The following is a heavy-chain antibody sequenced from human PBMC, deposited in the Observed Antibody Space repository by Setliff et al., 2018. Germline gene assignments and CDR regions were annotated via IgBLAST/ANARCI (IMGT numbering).Heavy chain of an antibody. Sequence: GESLKISCAASGFTFSDYYMSWIRQAPGKGLEWVSYISSSGSTIYYADSVKGRFTISRDNAKNSLYLQMNSLRAEDTAVYYCASSGYYYGGDYWGQGTLVTVSS. CDR2: ISSSGSTI. CDR3: ASSGYYYGGDY. J-gene: IGHJ4*02. V-gene: IGHV3-11*04. CDR1: GFTFSDYY. D-gene: IGHD3-22*01.